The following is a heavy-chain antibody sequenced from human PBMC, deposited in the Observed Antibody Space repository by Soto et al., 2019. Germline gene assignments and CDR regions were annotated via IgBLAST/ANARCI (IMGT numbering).Heavy chain of an antibody. Sequence: ESVGGVVQPGRSLRLSCAASGFTFSSYAMHWVRQAPGKGLEWVAVISYDGSNKYYADSVKGRFTISRDNSKNTLYLQMNSLRAEDTAVYYCARAPGIAAAGGTDYWGQGTLVTVSS. CDR1: GFTFSSYA. CDR2: ISYDGSNK. V-gene: IGHV3-30-3*01. J-gene: IGHJ4*02. D-gene: IGHD6-13*01. CDR3: ARAPGIAAAGGTDY.